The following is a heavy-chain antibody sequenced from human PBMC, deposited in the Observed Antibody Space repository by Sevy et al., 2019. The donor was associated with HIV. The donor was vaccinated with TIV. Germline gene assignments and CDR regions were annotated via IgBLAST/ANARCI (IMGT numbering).Heavy chain of an antibody. V-gene: IGHV3-74*01. J-gene: IGHJ6*02. Sequence: GGSLRLSCAASGFTFKNYWMHWVRQAPGKGLAWLSHINGDGTSISYADSVKGRFTISRDNAKNAVYLQMNGLRAEDTAVYYCARDVAYSVDVWGQGTTVTVSS. D-gene: IGHD5-12*01. CDR1: GFTFKNYW. CDR3: ARDVAYSVDV. CDR2: INGDGTSI.